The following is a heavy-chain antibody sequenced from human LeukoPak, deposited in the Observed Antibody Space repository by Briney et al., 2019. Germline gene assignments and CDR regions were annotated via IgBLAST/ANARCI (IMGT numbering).Heavy chain of an antibody. Sequence: GGSLRLSCAASGFTVSTNYMSWVRQAPGKGLEWVSIIYSGGSTYYADSVKGRFTISRDNSKNTLYLQMNSLRAEDTAVYYCVRVPLGSGYCDYWGQGTLVTVSS. J-gene: IGHJ4*02. CDR1: GFTVSTNY. D-gene: IGHD3-3*01. V-gene: IGHV3-53*01. CDR2: IYSGGST. CDR3: VRVPLGSGYCDY.